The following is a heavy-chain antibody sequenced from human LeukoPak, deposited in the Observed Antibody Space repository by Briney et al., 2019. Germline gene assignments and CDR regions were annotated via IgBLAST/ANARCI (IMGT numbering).Heavy chain of an antibody. V-gene: IGHV3-43*02. J-gene: IGHJ4*02. CDR3: AKAHPNYGSFDY. Sequence: PGGSLRLSCAASGFTIDDYAMHWVRQTPGKGLEWVSLISGDGGSTYYADSVKGRFTISRDNSKSSLYLQMNSLRTEDSALYYCAKAHPNYGSFDYWGQGTLVTVSS. D-gene: IGHD4-17*01. CDR1: GFTIDDYA. CDR2: ISGDGGST.